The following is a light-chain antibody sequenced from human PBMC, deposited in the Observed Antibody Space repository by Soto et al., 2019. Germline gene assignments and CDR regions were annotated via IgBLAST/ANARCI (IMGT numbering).Light chain of an antibody. V-gene: IGKV3-11*01. CDR2: DAS. Sequence: EIVPPQSPATLSLSPGERATLSCRASTSVSSYLAWYQQKPGQAPRLLIYDASSRATGTPARLSGSGSGTDFTLTISSLEPEDFAVYYCAQRSNWPATFGQGTNVDIK. CDR3: AQRSNWPAT. CDR1: TSVSSY. J-gene: IGKJ1*01.